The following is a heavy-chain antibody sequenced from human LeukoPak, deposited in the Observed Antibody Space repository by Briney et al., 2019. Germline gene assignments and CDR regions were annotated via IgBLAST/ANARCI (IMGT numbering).Heavy chain of an antibody. CDR3: ARARAIYYDFWSGYPYMDV. Sequence: PSDTLSLTCAVYGGSFSGYYWSWIRQPPGKGLEWIGEINHSGSTNYNPSLKSRVTISVDTSKNQFSLKLSSVTASDTAVYYCARARAIYYDFWSGYPYMDVWGKGTTVTVSS. J-gene: IGHJ6*03. V-gene: IGHV4-34*01. D-gene: IGHD3-3*01. CDR1: GGSFSGYY. CDR2: INHSGST.